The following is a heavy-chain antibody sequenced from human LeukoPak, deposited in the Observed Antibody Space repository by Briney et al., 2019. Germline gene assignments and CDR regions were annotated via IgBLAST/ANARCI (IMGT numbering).Heavy chain of an antibody. V-gene: IGHV4-39*01. CDR1: GGSISSSSYY. CDR2: IYYSGST. CDR3: ARLGDRNSGYSYGYPVGY. J-gene: IGHJ4*02. D-gene: IGHD5-18*01. Sequence: SETLSLTCTVSGGSISSSSYYWSWIRQPPGKGLEWIGSIYYSGSTYYNPSLKSRVTISVDTSKNQFSLKLSSVTAADTAVYYCARLGDRNSGYSYGYPVGYWGQGTLVTVSS.